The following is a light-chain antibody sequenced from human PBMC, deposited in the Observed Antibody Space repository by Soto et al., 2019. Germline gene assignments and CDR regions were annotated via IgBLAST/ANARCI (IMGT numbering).Light chain of an antibody. Sequence: QSALTQPASVSGSPGQSITISCPGTSSDVGGYNSVSWFQQHPSKAPKLIIYEVSHRPSGVSIRFSGSKSGNTASLTISGLQAEDEADYYCNSYRHSTTLVFGTGTKVTVL. J-gene: IGLJ1*01. CDR3: NSYRHSTTLV. CDR2: EVS. CDR1: SSDVGGYNS. V-gene: IGLV2-14*01.